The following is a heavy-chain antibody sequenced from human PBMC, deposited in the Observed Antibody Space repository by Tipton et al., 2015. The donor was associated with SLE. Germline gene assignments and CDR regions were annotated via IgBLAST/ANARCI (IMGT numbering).Heavy chain of an antibody. D-gene: IGHD3-16*01. CDR2: IYYSGST. V-gene: IGHV4-59*01. Sequence: TLSLTCTVSGGSISSYYWSWIRQPPGKGLEWIGYIYYSGSTNYNPSLKSRVTISVDTSKNQFSLKLSSVTAADTAVYYCARVGFGGAGLDYRGQGTLVTVSS. CDR3: ARVGFGGAGLDY. CDR1: GGSISSYY. J-gene: IGHJ4*02.